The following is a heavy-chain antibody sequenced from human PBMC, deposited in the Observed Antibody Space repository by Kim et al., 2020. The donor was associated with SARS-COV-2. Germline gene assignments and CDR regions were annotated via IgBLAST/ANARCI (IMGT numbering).Heavy chain of an antibody. CDR2: INHSGST. V-gene: IGHV4-34*01. CDR1: GGSFSGYY. J-gene: IGHJ4*02. Sequence: SETLSLTCAVYGGSFSGYYWSWIRQPPGKGLEWIGEINHSGSTNYNPSLKSRVTISVDTSKNQFSLKLSSVTAADTAVYYCARGQWRIGFDYWGQGTLVTVSS. CDR3: ARGQWRIGFDY. D-gene: IGHD2-15*01.